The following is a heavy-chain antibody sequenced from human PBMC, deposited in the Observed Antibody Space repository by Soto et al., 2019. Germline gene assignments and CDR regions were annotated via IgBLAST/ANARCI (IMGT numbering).Heavy chain of an antibody. CDR1: GYTFTSYA. D-gene: IGHD6-19*01. V-gene: IGHV1-3*01. Sequence: ASVKVSCKASGYTFTSYAMHWVRQAPGQRLEWMGWINAGSGNTKYSQKFQGRVTITRDTSASTAYMELSSLRSEDTAVYYCARQRYSSGSPYYYGMDVWGQGTTVTVSS. CDR2: INAGSGNT. J-gene: IGHJ6*02. CDR3: ARQRYSSGSPYYYGMDV.